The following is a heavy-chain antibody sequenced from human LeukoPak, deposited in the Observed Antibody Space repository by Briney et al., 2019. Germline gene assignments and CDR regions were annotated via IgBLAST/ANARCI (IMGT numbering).Heavy chain of an antibody. V-gene: IGHV3-48*04. CDR3: ARDTTHYDYYMDV. CDR2: ISGSSRAI. D-gene: IGHD1-14*01. Sequence: GGSLRLSCAASGFTFSAYSMNWVRQAPGKGLEWGSYISGSSRAIYYADSVQGRFTISRDTAKNSLYLQMNSLRAEDTAVYYCARDTTHYDYYMDVWGKGTTVTVSS. J-gene: IGHJ6*03. CDR1: GFTFSAYS.